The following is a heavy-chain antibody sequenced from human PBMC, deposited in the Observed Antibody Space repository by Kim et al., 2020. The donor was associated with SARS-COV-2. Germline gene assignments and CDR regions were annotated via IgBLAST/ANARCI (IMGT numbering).Heavy chain of an antibody. CDR3: ARGDILTGYFNYYYYGMDV. Sequence: SRVTISVDTSKNQFSLKLSSVTAADTAVYYCARGDILTGYFNYYYYGMDVWGQGTTVTVSS. D-gene: IGHD3-9*01. V-gene: IGHV4-34*01. J-gene: IGHJ6*02.